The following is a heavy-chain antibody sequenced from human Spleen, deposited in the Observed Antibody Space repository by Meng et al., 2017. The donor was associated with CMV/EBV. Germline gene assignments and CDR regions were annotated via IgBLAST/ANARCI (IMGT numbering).Heavy chain of an antibody. D-gene: IGHD3-10*01. CDR1: GFTFDDYA. Sequence: SLKISCAASGFTFDDYAMHWVRQAPGKGLEWVSGISWNSGSIGYADSVKGRFTISRDNSKNTLYLQMNSLRAEDTAVYYCARGPGGVSFWGQGTLVTVSS. CDR2: ISWNSGSI. CDR3: ARGPGGVSF. V-gene: IGHV3-9*01. J-gene: IGHJ4*02.